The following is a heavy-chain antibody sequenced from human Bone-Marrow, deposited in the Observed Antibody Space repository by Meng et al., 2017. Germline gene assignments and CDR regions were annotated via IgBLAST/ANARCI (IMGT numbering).Heavy chain of an antibody. V-gene: IGHV4-34*01. D-gene: IGHD6-19*01. J-gene: IGHJ1*01. Sequence: HLQQWGARLVKPSETLSPTCAVYGGSFSGYYWSWIRQPPGKGLEWIGEINHSGSTNYNPSLKSRVTISVDTSKNQFSLKLSSVTAADTAVYYCARGRSSGWYRPEYFQHWGQGTLVTVSS. CDR1: GGSFSGYY. CDR3: ARGRSSGWYRPEYFQH. CDR2: INHSGST.